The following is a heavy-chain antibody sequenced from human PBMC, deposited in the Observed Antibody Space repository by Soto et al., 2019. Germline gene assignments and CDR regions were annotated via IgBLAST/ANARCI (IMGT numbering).Heavy chain of an antibody. CDR3: ARHVPDIVDTIIDY. D-gene: IGHD5-12*01. CDR1: GGSISSSIYY. J-gene: IGHJ4*02. V-gene: IGHV4-39*01. CDR2: IYYSGST. Sequence: SETLSLTCTVSGGSISSSIYYWGWIRQPPGKGLELIGSIYYSGSTYYNPSLKSRVTISVDTSKNQFSLKLSSVNAADTAVYYCARHVPDIVDTIIDYWGQGTLVTVS.